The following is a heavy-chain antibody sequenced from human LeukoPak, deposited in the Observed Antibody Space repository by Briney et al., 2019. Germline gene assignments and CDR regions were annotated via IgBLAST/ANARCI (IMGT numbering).Heavy chain of an antibody. J-gene: IGHJ4*02. CDR3: VNYDTTTGQSDY. D-gene: IGHD1-26*01. V-gene: IGHV3-7*01. CDR1: GFTFSSYS. CDR2: IKQDGSEK. Sequence: GGSLRLSCAASGFTFSSYSMNWVRQAPGKGLEWVANIKQDGSEKHYVDSVKGRFTISRDNAENSLFLQMNNLRAEDTAIYYCVNYDTTTGQSDYWGQGTLVTVSS.